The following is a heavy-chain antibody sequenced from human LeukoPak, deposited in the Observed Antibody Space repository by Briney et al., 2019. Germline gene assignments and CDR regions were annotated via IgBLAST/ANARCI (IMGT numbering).Heavy chain of an antibody. CDR3: ASGGSYYVLDY. CDR1: GFTFSYYA. D-gene: IGHD1-26*01. CDR2: ISYDGSNK. Sequence: GGSLRLSCAASGFTFSYYAMHWVRQAPGKGLEWVAVISYDGSNKYYADSVKGQVTISRDNSKSALYLQMDSLRAGDTAVYYCASGGSYYVLDYWGQGTLVTVSS. J-gene: IGHJ4*01. V-gene: IGHV3-30-3*01.